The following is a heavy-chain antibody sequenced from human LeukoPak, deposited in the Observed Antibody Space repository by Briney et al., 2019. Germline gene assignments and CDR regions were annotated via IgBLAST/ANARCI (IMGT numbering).Heavy chain of an antibody. CDR3: ARIQLHWTKAFDI. V-gene: IGHV1-8*01. J-gene: IGHJ3*02. Sequence: ASVKVSCKASGYTFTSYDINWVRQATGQGLEWMGWMNPNSGNTGYAQKFRGRVTMTRITSISTAYMELSSLRSEDTAVYYCARIQLHWTKAFDIWGQGTMVTVSS. CDR1: GYTFTSYD. D-gene: IGHD5-18*01. CDR2: MNPNSGNT.